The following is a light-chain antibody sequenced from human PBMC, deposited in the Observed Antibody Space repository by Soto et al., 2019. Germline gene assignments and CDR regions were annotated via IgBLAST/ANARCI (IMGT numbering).Light chain of an antibody. J-gene: IGKJ1*01. Sequence: DIQMTQSPSTLSASVGDRVTITCRASQSVSRWLAWYQQKPGKAPKLLIYKASTLESGVPSRFSGSGSGTEFNLAIRSLQPDDSATYYCQQYNDNWTFGQGTKVEIK. CDR1: QSVSRW. CDR3: QQYNDNWT. V-gene: IGKV1-5*03. CDR2: KAS.